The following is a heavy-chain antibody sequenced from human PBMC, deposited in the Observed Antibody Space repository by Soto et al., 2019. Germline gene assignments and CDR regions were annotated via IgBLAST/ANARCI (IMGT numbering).Heavy chain of an antibody. Sequence: VQLVQSGAEVKKPGSSVKVSCKASGGTFSSYAISWVRQAPGQGLEWLGGIIPIFGTANYAQKFQGRVTITADESTSTAYMGLRSLRSEDTAVYYCATGYYDSLRAGGFDYWGQGTLVTVSS. V-gene: IGHV1-69*01. D-gene: IGHD3-22*01. J-gene: IGHJ4*02. CDR1: GGTFSSYA. CDR3: ATGYYDSLRAGGFDY. CDR2: IIPIFGTA.